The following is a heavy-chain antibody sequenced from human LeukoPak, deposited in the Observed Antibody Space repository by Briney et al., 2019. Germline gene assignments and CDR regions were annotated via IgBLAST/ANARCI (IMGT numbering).Heavy chain of an antibody. V-gene: IGHV4-4*07. CDR3: ARHHTAMVRIDY. D-gene: IGHD5-18*01. Sequence: SETLSLTCTVSGGSISSYYWSWIRQPAGKGLEWIGRIYTSGSTNYNPSLKSRVTISVDTSKNQFSLKLSSVTAADTAVYYCARHHTAMVRIDYWGQGTLVTVSS. J-gene: IGHJ4*02. CDR2: IYTSGST. CDR1: GGSISSYY.